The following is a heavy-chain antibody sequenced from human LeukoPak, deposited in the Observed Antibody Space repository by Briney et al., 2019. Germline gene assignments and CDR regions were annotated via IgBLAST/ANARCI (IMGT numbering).Heavy chain of an antibody. Sequence: GASVKVSCKASGYTFTGYYMHWVRQAPGQGLEWMGRINPNSGATDYAQKFQGRVTMARDTSSGTAYMEVSRLRSDDTAVYYCASRHINSYASGNLYPAFDIWGQGTMVTVSS. D-gene: IGHD3-10*01. CDR1: GYTFTGYY. CDR2: INPNSGAT. J-gene: IGHJ3*02. V-gene: IGHV1-2*06. CDR3: ASRHINSYASGNLYPAFDI.